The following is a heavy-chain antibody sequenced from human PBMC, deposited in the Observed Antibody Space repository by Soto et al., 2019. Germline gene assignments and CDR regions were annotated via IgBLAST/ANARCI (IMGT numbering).Heavy chain of an antibody. V-gene: IGHV1-18*04. CDR2: ISAHNGNT. CDR1: GYTFTSYG. D-gene: IGHD3-16*01. CDR3: ASGGGGRRDGYPIGALGP. Sequence: ASVKVSCKASGYTFTSYGISWVRQAPGQGLEWMGWISAHNGNTNYAQKLQGRVTMTTDTSTSTAYMELRSLRSDDTAVYYCASGGGGRRDGYPIGALGPWGQGTLVTVSS. J-gene: IGHJ5*02.